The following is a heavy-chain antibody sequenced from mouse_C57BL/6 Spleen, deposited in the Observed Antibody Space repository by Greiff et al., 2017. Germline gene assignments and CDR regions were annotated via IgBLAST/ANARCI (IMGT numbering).Heavy chain of an antibody. D-gene: IGHD2-5*01. Sequence: VKLMESGAELVKPGASVKISCKASGYAFSSYWMNWVKQRPGKGLEWIGQIYPGDGDTNYNGKFKGKATLTADKSSSTAYMQLSSLTSEDSAVYFCARYYSNPYFDYWGQGTTLTVSS. J-gene: IGHJ2*01. CDR2: IYPGDGDT. CDR3: ARYYSNPYFDY. CDR1: GYAFSSYW. V-gene: IGHV1-80*01.